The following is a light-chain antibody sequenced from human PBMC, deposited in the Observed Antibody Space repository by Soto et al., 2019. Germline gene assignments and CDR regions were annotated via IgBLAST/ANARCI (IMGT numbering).Light chain of an antibody. V-gene: IGKV4-1*01. CDR2: WAS. CDR3: QQYLSAPGT. J-gene: IGKJ3*01. CDR1: QSVLYSSNNKNY. Sequence: DAVMTQSPDSLAVSLVERATINCASSQSVLYSSNNKNYLAWYQQKPGQPPKLLIYWASTRTSGVPDRFSGSGSGTDFTLTISSLQAEDVAVYYCQQYLSAPGTLGPGTKVDIK.